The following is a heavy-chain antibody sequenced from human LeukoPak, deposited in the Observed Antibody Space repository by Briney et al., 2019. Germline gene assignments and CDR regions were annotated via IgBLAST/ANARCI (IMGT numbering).Heavy chain of an antibody. D-gene: IGHD3-22*01. CDR2: ISAYNGNT. J-gene: IGHJ4*02. CDR1: GGTFSSYA. CDR3: ARTPNYYDSSGYWYYFDY. Sequence: ASVKVSCKASGGTFSSYAISWVRQAPGQGLEWMGWISAYNGNTNYAQKLQGRVTMTTDTSTSTAYMELRSLRSDDTAVYYCARTPNYYDSSGYWYYFDYWGQGTLVTVSS. V-gene: IGHV1-18*01.